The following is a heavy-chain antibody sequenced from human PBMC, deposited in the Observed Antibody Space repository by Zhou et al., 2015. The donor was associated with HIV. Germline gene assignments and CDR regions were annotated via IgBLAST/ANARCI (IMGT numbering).Heavy chain of an antibody. J-gene: IGHJ6*02. CDR3: AKDVGRDGYNFPGYHYYAMDV. CDR1: GFNFLDYA. V-gene: IGHV3-9*01. D-gene: IGHD5-24*01. Sequence: EVRLVESGGNLVQPGRSLRLSCAASGFNFLDYAMHWVRHAPGKGLEWVSGISWNGAGQGYADSVKGRFTIYRDNSRNTLYLQMNSLRADDTAVYYCAKDVGRDGYNFPGYHYYAMDVWGQGTTVTV. CDR2: ISWNGAGQ.